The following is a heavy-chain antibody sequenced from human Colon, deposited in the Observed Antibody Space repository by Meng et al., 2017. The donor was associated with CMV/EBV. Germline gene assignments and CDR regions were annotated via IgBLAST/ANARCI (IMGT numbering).Heavy chain of an antibody. CDR2: IKGKGAGGAI. CDR1: GFTFYNAW. J-gene: IGHJ4*02. D-gene: IGHD6-19*01. CDR3: ARGSSIVVAGTEYFDY. Sequence: GESLKISCATSGFTFYNAWMNWVRQAPGRGLEWIGRIKGKGAGGAIDYAAPVKGRFIISRDDYRNMVYLQMNSLKTEDTAIYYCARGSSIVVAGTEYFDYWGQGTLVTVSS. V-gene: IGHV3-15*01.